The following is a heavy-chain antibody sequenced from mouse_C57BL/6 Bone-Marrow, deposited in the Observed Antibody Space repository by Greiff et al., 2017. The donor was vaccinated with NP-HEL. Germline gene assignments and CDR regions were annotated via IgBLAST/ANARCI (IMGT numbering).Heavy chain of an antibody. J-gene: IGHJ3*01. CDR2: ISNGGGST. D-gene: IGHD1-1*01. CDR1: GFTFSDYY. V-gene: IGHV5-12*01. CDR3: ARPSTVVAPFAY. Sequence: EVQVVESGGGLVQPGGSLKLSCAASGFTFSDYYMYWVRQTPEKRLEWVAYISNGGGSTYYPDTVKGRFTISRDNAKNTLYLQMSRLKSEDTAMYYCARPSTVVAPFAYWGQGTLVTVSA.